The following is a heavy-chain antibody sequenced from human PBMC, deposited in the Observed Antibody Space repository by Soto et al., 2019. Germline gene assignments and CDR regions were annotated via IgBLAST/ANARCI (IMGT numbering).Heavy chain of an antibody. V-gene: IGHV4-59*01. D-gene: IGHD3-10*01. CDR2: IYYSGST. J-gene: IGHJ6*02. Sequence: SETLSLTCTVSGGSISSYYWSWIRQPPGKGLEWIGYIYYSGSTNYNPSLKSRVTISVGTSKNQFSLKLSSVTAADTAVYYCARDMVRGVTHYYYYGMDVWGQGTTVTVSS. CDR3: ARDMVRGVTHYYYYGMDV. CDR1: GGSISSYY.